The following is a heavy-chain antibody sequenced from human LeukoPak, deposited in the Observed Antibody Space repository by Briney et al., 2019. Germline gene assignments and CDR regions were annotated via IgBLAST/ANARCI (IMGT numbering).Heavy chain of an antibody. Sequence: SETLSLTCTVSGGSISSSSYFWGWIRQPPGRGLEWIGSIHYSGSAYYNPSLKSRVTMPVDTSKNQFSLKLSSVTAADTAVYYCARAITGTTLTGWFDPWGQGTLVTVSS. J-gene: IGHJ5*02. D-gene: IGHD1-7*01. CDR3: ARAITGTTLTGWFDP. V-gene: IGHV4-39*07. CDR1: GGSISSSSYF. CDR2: IHYSGSA.